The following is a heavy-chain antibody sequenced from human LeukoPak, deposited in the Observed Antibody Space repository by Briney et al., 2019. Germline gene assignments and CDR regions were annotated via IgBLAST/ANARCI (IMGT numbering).Heavy chain of an antibody. Sequence: ASVKVSCKASGYTFTSYGISWVRQAPGQGLEWMGIINPSGGSTSYAQKFQGRVTMTRDTSTSTVYMELSSLRSEDTAVYYCAREEANEDYWGQGTLVTVSS. CDR2: INPSGGST. J-gene: IGHJ4*02. D-gene: IGHD4/OR15-4a*01. CDR3: AREEANEDY. CDR1: GYTFTSYG. V-gene: IGHV1-46*01.